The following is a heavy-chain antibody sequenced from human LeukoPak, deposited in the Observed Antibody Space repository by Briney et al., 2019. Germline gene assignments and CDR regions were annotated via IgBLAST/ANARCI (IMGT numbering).Heavy chain of an antibody. Sequence: PGGSLRLSCAASGFTVSSNFMSWVRQAPGKGLEWVSVIYSGGSTYYADSVRGRFTISRDSSKNTLYLQMNSLRAEDTAVYYCARLRGVAVDVWGQGTMVTVSS. D-gene: IGHD2-15*01. V-gene: IGHV3-53*01. CDR2: IYSGGST. CDR1: GFTVSSNF. J-gene: IGHJ3*01. CDR3: ARLRGVAVDV.